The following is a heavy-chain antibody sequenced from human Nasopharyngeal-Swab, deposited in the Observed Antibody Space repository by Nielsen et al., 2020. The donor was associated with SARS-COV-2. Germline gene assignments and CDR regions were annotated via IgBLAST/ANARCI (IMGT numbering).Heavy chain of an antibody. CDR2: INHNERT. CDR1: GGSFNGFY. J-gene: IGHJ6*02. CDR3: ARAGRVGDAYTGLDV. V-gene: IGHV4-34*01. Sequence: SETLSLTRSVSGGSFNGFYWNWIRQPPGKGLEWIGEINHNERTNYNPSLKSRVTMSVDTSTNQVSLKLNSLTATDTAVYYCARAGRVGDAYTGLDVWGQGTTVTVSS. D-gene: IGHD5-24*01.